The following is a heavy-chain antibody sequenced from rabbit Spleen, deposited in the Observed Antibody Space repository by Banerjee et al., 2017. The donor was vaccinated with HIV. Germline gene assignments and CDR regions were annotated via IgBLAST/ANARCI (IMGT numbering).Heavy chain of an antibody. V-gene: IGHV1S45*01. CDR1: GVSLNDKDV. D-gene: IGHD6-1*01. CDR2: INIVTGKS. Sequence: EQLEESGGGLVKPEGSLTLTCKASGVSLNDKDVMCWVRQAPGKGLEWIACINIVTGKSVYASWAEGRSTISRISSTTVTLQMTSLTAADTATFFCARETKWSVYAFDLWGQGPWSPS. J-gene: IGHJ4*01. CDR3: ARETKWSVYAFDL.